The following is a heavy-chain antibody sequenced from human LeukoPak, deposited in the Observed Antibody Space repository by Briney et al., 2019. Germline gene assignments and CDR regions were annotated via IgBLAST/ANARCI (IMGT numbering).Heavy chain of an antibody. CDR2: IYYSGST. CDR1: GGSISSGGYY. V-gene: IGHV4-31*03. CDR3: ARDPLGGYSGYEDDNWFDP. D-gene: IGHD5-12*01. J-gene: IGHJ5*02. Sequence: SETLSLTCTVSGGSISSGGYYWSWIRQHPGKGLEWIGYIYYSGSTYYNPSLKSRVTISVDTSKNQFSLKLSSVTAADTAVYYCARDPLGGYSGYEDDNWFDPWGQGTLVTVSS.